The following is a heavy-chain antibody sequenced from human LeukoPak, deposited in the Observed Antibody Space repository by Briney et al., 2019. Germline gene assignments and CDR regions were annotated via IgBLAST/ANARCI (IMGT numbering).Heavy chain of an antibody. V-gene: IGHV3-30-3*01. Sequence: SGRSLRLSCAASGFTFSSYSMHWVRQAPGKGLEWVAVISYDGSNKYYADSVKGRFTISRDNSKNTLYLQMNSLRAEDTAVYYCAREPPENDFWSGLGGSDYYYYGMDVWGQGTTVTVSS. CDR2: ISYDGSNK. CDR3: AREPPENDFWSGLGGSDYYYYGMDV. D-gene: IGHD3-3*01. J-gene: IGHJ6*02. CDR1: GFTFSSYS.